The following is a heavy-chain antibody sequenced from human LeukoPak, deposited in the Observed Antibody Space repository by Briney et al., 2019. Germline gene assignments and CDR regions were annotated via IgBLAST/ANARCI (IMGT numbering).Heavy chain of an antibody. V-gene: IGHV1-18*01. CDR2: ISAYNGNT. D-gene: IGHD3-22*01. CDR1: GYTFTSYG. J-gene: IGHJ1*01. CDR3: ARVPGYDKFGRGYFQH. Sequence: ASVKVSCKASGYTFTSYGISWVRQAPGQGLEWMGWISAYNGNTNYAQKLQGRVTMTTDTSTSTAYMEPRSLRSDDTAVYYCARVPGYDKFGRGYFQHWGQGTLVTVSS.